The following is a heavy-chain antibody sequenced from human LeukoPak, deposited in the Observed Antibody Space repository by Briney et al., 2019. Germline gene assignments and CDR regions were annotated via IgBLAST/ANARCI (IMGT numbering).Heavy chain of an antibody. D-gene: IGHD6-13*01. J-gene: IGHJ5*02. CDR1: GGSISSSSYY. CDR2: ISYSGSA. CDR3: ASGGSSSWYRWFDP. Sequence: ETLSLTCTVSGGSISSSSYYWGWIRQPPGKGLEWIGDISYSGSAYYNPSLKSRVTISVDTSKNQFSLKLSSVTATDTAVYYCASGGSSSWYRWFDPWGQGTLVTVSS. V-gene: IGHV4-39*01.